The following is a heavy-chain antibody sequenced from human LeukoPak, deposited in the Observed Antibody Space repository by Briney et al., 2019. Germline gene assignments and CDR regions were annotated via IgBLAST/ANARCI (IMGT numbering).Heavy chain of an antibody. J-gene: IGHJ4*02. CDR2: ISYDGTNK. CDR3: ASWNYGFN. Sequence: GGSLRLSCAASGFTFSSYGIHWVRQAPGKGLEWVALISYDGTNKYYADSVKGRFTISRDNSKNTLSLQMNSLRAEDTAVYYCASWNYGFNWGQGTLVTVSS. CDR1: GFTFSSYG. D-gene: IGHD3-3*01. V-gene: IGHV3-33*01.